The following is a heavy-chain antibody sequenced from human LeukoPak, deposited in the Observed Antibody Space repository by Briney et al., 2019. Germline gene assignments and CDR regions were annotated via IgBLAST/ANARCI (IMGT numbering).Heavy chain of an antibody. CDR1: AFTFSSYS. CDR2: ISSSSSYI. D-gene: IGHD3-22*01. Sequence: PGGSLRLSCAASAFTFSSYSMNWVRQAPGKGLEWVSSISSSSSYIYYADSVKGRFTISRDNAKNSLYLQMNSLRAEDTAVYYCARDPMIVVVGYMDVWGKGTTVTVSS. CDR3: ARDPMIVVVGYMDV. V-gene: IGHV3-21*01. J-gene: IGHJ6*03.